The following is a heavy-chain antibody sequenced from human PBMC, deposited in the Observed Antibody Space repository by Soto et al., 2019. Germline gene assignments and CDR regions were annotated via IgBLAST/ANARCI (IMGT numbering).Heavy chain of an antibody. Sequence: GESLKISCKGSGYSFTSYWIGWVRQMPGKGLEWMGIIYPGDSDTRYSPSFQGQVTISADKSISTAYLQWSSLKASDTAMYYCARNGGYSYGYYGMDVWGQGTTVTVSS. V-gene: IGHV5-51*01. CDR2: IYPGDSDT. CDR3: ARNGGYSYGYYGMDV. D-gene: IGHD5-18*01. CDR1: GYSFTSYW. J-gene: IGHJ6*02.